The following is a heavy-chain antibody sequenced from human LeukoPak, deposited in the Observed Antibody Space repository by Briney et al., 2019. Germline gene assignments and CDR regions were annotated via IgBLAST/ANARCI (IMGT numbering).Heavy chain of an antibody. D-gene: IGHD7-27*01. Sequence: SETLSLTCTVSGGSISSGGYYWSWIRQHPGKGLEWIGYIYYSGSTYYNPSLKSRVTISVDTSKNQFSLKLSSVTAADTAVYYCARGDWGSQREPDAFDIWGQGTMVTVSS. CDR1: GGSISSGGYY. J-gene: IGHJ3*02. V-gene: IGHV4-31*03. CDR2: IYYSGST. CDR3: ARGDWGSQREPDAFDI.